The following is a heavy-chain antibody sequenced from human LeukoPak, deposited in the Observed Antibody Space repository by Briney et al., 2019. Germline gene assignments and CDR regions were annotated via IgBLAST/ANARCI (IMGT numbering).Heavy chain of an antibody. CDR2: IHCSGST. D-gene: IGHD1-26*01. CDR3: ARWGGTLNAFDV. J-gene: IGHJ3*01. Sequence: SETLSLTCTVSGGSISSYYWSWIRQPPGKGLEWIGYIHCSGSTNYNPSLKSRVTTLVDMSKNQFSLKLSSVTAADTAVYYRARWGGTLNAFDVWGQGTLVTVSS. V-gene: IGHV4-59*08. CDR1: GGSISSYY.